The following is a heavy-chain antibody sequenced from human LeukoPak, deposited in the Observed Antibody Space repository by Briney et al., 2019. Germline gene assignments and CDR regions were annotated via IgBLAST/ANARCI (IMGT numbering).Heavy chain of an antibody. J-gene: IGHJ3*02. V-gene: IGHV3-74*01. CDR1: GFTFSSYW. Sequence: GGSLRLSCAASGFTFSSYWMHWVRQAPGKGLVWVSRINSDGSSTSYADSVKGRFTISRDNAKNTLYLQMDSLRAEDTAVYYCARDLGYSSGWYSFWAGHDAFDIWGQGTMVTVSS. CDR3: ARDLGYSSGWYSFWAGHDAFDI. CDR2: INSDGSST. D-gene: IGHD6-19*01.